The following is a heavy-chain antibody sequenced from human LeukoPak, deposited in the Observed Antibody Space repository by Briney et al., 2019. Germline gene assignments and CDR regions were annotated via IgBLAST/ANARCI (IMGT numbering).Heavy chain of an antibody. V-gene: IGHV4-59*08. D-gene: IGHD6-19*01. CDR3: GRHQNSGFEH. Sequence: KPSETLSLTCSASGGSLSGYYWSWFRQPPGKGLEWIAYIHYSGSTLYNPSLYSQATISVDTSKNQFSLKVTSVRAADTAVYFRGRHQNSGFEHWGQGTLVTVSS. CDR1: GGSLSGYY. J-gene: IGHJ4*02. CDR2: IHYSGST.